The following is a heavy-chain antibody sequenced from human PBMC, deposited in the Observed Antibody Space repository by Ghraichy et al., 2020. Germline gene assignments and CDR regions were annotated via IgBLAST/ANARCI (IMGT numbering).Heavy chain of an antibody. CDR1: GFTFSSYS. V-gene: IGHV3-48*01. CDR3: ARDRAFVLPAQQLVLGSVLGGMDV. D-gene: IGHD6-13*01. J-gene: IGHJ6*02. CDR2: ISSSSSTI. Sequence: LSLTCAASGFTFSSYSMNWVRQAPGKGLEWVSYISSSSSTIYYADSVKGRFTISRDNAKNSLYLQMNSLRAEDTAVYYCARDRAFVLPAQQLVLGSVLGGMDVWGQGTTVTVSS.